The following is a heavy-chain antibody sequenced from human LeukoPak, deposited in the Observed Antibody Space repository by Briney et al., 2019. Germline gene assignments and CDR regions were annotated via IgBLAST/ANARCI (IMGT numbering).Heavy chain of an antibody. CDR1: GGSISSSSYY. Sequence: SETLSHTCTVSGGSISSSSYYWVWIRQPPGKGLEWIANIHSSGSTYYNPSLRSRVTISEDMSKNQFSLTLNSVTAADTAVYYCARRVGGSSRSDYWGQGTLVTVSS. CDR3: ARRVGGSSRSDY. D-gene: IGHD6-13*01. V-gene: IGHV4-39*01. J-gene: IGHJ4*02. CDR2: IHSSGST.